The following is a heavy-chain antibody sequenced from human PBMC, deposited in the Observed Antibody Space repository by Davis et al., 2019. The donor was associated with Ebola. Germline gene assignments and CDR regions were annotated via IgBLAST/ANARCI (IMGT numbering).Heavy chain of an antibody. D-gene: IGHD1-26*01. J-gene: IGHJ4*02. CDR3: AVRVGATGG. V-gene: IGHV3-30*03. CDR2: ISYDGSNK. CDR1: GFTFSSYG. Sequence: GGSLRLSCAASGFTFSSYGMHWVRQTPGKGLEWVAVISYDGSNKYYADSVKGRFTISRDNSKNTLYLQMNSLSAGDTAKYYCAVRVGATGGWGQGTLVTVSS.